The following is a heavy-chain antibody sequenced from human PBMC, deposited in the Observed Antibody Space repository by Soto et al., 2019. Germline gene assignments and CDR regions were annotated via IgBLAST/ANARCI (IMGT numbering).Heavy chain of an antibody. CDR1: GYTFTSYA. J-gene: IGHJ6*02. Sequence: QVQLVQSGAEVKKPGASVKVSCKASGYTFTSYAMHWVRQAPGQRLEWMGWINAGNGNTKYSQKFQGRVTITRDTSASKAYMELSSLRYEDTAVYYCARDYYGSGSYLYYYYYGMDVWGQGTTVTVSS. CDR2: INAGNGNT. D-gene: IGHD3-10*01. V-gene: IGHV1-3*01. CDR3: ARDYYGSGSYLYYYYYGMDV.